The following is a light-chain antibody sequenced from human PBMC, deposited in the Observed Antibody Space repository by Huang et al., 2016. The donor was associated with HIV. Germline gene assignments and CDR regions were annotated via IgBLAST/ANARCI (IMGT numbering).Light chain of an antibody. CDR2: RAS. CDR1: QNINTW. V-gene: IGKV1-5*03. Sequence: DIQMTQSPSTLSASVGDRVTITCRASQNINTWLAWYQQRPGKAPNLLIYRASSAQIGGPSRFTGSGSGTEFTLTITSLQPDDLGTYYCQQYNTYLYTFGQGTKLEI. CDR3: QQYNTYLYT. J-gene: IGKJ2*01.